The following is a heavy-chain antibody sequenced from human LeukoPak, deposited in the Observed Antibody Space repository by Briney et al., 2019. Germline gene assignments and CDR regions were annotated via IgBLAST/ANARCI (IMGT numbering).Heavy chain of an antibody. CDR1: GRSLSIGSYY. J-gene: IGHJ4*02. CDR2: IYYSGSN. D-gene: IGHD3-16*01. CDR3: ARGQDQWGI. Sequence: PSETLSLTCTVSGRSLSIGSYYWSWIRQPPGKGLERLWYIYYSGSNNYNPSIKSRVTISVDTSKKQFSVMLSSVTDADTAVYYCARGQDQWGIWGRESLVTVVS. V-gene: IGHV4-61*01.